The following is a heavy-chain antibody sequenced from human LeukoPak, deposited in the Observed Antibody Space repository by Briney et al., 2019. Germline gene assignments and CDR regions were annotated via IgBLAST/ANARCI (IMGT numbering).Heavy chain of an antibody. CDR3: ASRRGYCSGGSCYSEMYY. CDR1: GFTFSSYA. J-gene: IGHJ4*02. D-gene: IGHD2-15*01. Sequence: GRSLRLSCAASGFTFSSYAMHWVRQAPGKGLEWVAVISYDGSNKYYADSVKGRFTISRDNSKNTLYLQMNSLRAEDTAVYYCASRRGYCSGGSCYSEMYYWGQGTLVTVSS. CDR2: ISYDGSNK. V-gene: IGHV3-30-3*01.